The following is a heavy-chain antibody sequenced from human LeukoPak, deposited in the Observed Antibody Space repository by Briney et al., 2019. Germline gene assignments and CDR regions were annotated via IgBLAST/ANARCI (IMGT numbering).Heavy chain of an antibody. CDR2: MNPNSGNT. J-gene: IGHJ4*02. CDR1: GYTFTSYD. CDR3: ARGLRLNYDFWSGYSTNDY. Sequence: ASVKASCKASGYTFTSYDINWVRQATGQGLEWMGWMNPNSGNTGYAQKFQGRVTMTRNTSISTAYMELSSLRSEDTAVYYCARGLRLNYDFWSGYSTNDYWGQGTLVTVSS. V-gene: IGHV1-8*01. D-gene: IGHD3-3*01.